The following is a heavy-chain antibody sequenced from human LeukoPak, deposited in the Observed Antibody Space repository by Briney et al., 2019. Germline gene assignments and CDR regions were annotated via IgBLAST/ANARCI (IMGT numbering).Heavy chain of an antibody. CDR3: ARATEAHSWRTRYYDYYMDV. Sequence: SETLSLTCTVSGGSISSYYWSWIRQPPGKGLEWIGYIYYSGSTNYNPSLKSRLTISVDTSKNQFSLKLSSVTAADTAVYYCARATEAHSWRTRYYDYYMDVWGKGTTVTVSS. V-gene: IGHV4-59*01. D-gene: IGHD6-13*01. CDR1: GGSISSYY. CDR2: IYYSGST. J-gene: IGHJ6*03.